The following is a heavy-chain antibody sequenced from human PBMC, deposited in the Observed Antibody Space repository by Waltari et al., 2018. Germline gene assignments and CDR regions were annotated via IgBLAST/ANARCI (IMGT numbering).Heavy chain of an antibody. Sequence: EVQLVESGGGLVQPGGSLRLSCAASGFTFNTYWMKWIRQAPGNGLEWGANINPDGRQKFYVDSVKGRFTVSRDNAQNSLYLQMNNLRAEDTAVYYCTTLTRGESGDYWGQGTLVTVSS. CDR1: GFTFNTYW. J-gene: IGHJ4*02. CDR3: TTLTRGESGDY. D-gene: IGHD3-10*01. CDR2: INPDGRQK. V-gene: IGHV3-7*01.